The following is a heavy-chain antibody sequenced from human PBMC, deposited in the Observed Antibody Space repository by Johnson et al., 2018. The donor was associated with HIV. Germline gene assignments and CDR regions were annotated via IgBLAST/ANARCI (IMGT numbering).Heavy chain of an antibody. CDR3: ARVTQQVVRVGSDAFDI. Sequence: VQLVESGGGLVQPGGSLRLSCAASGFTFSSYAMSWFRHAPGMGLEWVSAISGSGVSTYYADSVKGRFTISRDNSKNTLYLQMNSLRAEDTAVYYCARVTQQVVRVGSDAFDIWGQGTMVTVSS. CDR1: GFTFSSYA. V-gene: IGHV3-23*04. CDR2: ISGSGVST. D-gene: IGHD4-23*01. J-gene: IGHJ3*02.